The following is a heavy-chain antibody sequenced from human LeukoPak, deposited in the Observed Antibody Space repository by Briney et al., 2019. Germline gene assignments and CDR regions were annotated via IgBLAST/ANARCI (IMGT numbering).Heavy chain of an antibody. J-gene: IGHJ4*02. Sequence: GGSLRLSCAAAGFTFSSYAMSWVRQAPGKGLEWVSAISGSGGSTYYADSVKGRFTISRDNSKNTLYLQMNSLRAEDTAVYYCAKAATQWLVLRYFDYWGQGTLVTVSS. V-gene: IGHV3-23*01. CDR2: ISGSGGST. CDR3: AKAATQWLVLRYFDY. CDR1: GFTFSSYA. D-gene: IGHD6-19*01.